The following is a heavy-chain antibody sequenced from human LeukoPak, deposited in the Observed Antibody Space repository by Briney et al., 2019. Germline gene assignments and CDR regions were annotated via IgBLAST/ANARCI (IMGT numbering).Heavy chain of an antibody. J-gene: IGHJ4*02. V-gene: IGHV3-7*01. Sequence: GGSLRLSCAASGFTFSRSWMSWVRQAPGKGREGVANIKEDGSEKNYVDSVKGRFTISRDNTKNSLFLQMNSLRVEDTAVYYCARDAGWNRFDYWGQGTLVTVSS. CDR3: ARDAGWNRFDY. CDR1: GFTFSRSW. D-gene: IGHD1-1*01. CDR2: IKEDGSEK.